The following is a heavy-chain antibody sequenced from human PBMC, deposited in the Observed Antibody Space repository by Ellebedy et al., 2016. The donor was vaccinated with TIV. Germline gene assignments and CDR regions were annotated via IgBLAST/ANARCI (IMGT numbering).Heavy chain of an antibody. J-gene: IGHJ4*02. CDR2: IYYSGST. D-gene: IGHD4-17*01. V-gene: IGHV4-39*01. Sequence: SETLSLTXTVSGGSISSSSYYWGWIRQPPGKGLEWIGSIYYSGSTYYNPSLKSRVTISVDTSKNQFSLKLSSVTAAGTAVYYCARPLRSTVTTSIYFDYWGQGTLVTVSS. CDR3: ARPLRSTVTTSIYFDY. CDR1: GGSISSSSYY.